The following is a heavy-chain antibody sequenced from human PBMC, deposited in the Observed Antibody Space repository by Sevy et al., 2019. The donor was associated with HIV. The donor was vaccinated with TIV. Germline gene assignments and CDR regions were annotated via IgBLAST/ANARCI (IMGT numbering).Heavy chain of an antibody. CDR3: AKVGDSSGSRGYFDY. Sequence: GGSLRLSCAASGFTFSSYAMSWVRQAPGKGLEWVSAISGSGGSTYYADSVKGRFTISRDNSKNTLYLQMDSLRAEDTAVYYCAKVGDSSGSRGYFDYWGQGTLVTVSS. V-gene: IGHV3-23*01. CDR2: ISGSGGST. CDR1: GFTFSSYA. J-gene: IGHJ4*02. D-gene: IGHD3-22*01.